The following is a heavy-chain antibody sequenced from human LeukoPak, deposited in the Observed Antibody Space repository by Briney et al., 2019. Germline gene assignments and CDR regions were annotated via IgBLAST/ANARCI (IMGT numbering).Heavy chain of an antibody. CDR1: GGSISSSSYY. V-gene: IGHV4-39*01. J-gene: IGHJ4*02. CDR3: ARRDYSSGWRYFDY. CDR2: IYYSGNT. D-gene: IGHD6-19*01. Sequence: PSETLSLTCTVSGGSISSSSYYWGWIRQPPGKGLEWIGSIYYSGNTYYNPSLKSRVTISVDTSKNQFSLNLSSVTAADTAVYYCARRDYSSGWRYFDYWGQGTLVTVSS.